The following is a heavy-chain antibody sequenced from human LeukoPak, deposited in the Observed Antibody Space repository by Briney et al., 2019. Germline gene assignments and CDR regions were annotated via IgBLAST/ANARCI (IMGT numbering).Heavy chain of an antibody. J-gene: IGHJ4*02. CDR3: ARGRYYYDSSVFDY. D-gene: IGHD3-22*01. V-gene: IGHV4-59*01. Sequence: NPSETLSLTCTVSGGSISSYYWSWIRQPPRKGLEWVGYIYYSGSTNYNPSLKSRVTISVDTSKNQFSLKLSSVTAADTAVYYCARGRYYYDSSVFDYWGQGTLVTVSS. CDR2: IYYSGST. CDR1: GGSISSYY.